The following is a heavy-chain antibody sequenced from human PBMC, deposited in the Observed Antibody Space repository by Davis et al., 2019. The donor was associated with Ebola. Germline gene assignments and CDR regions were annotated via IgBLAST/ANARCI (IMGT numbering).Heavy chain of an antibody. J-gene: IGHJ4*02. V-gene: IGHV3-30*04. D-gene: IGHD1-26*01. CDR1: GYTFSGYA. Sequence: GGSLRLSCAASGYTFSGYAMHWLRQAPGKGLKWVAVISDDGTHKNYADSVKGRFTISRDSSKNTVYLQMNSLRAEDTAVYYCAKTKGWELLLFYFDYWGQGTLVTVSS. CDR2: ISDDGTHK. CDR3: AKTKGWELLLFYFDY.